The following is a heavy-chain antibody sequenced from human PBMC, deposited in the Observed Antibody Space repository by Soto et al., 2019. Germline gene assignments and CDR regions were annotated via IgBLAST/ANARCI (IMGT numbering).Heavy chain of an antibody. D-gene: IGHD2-15*01. J-gene: IGHJ6*02. CDR2: IIPIFGTA. Sequence: QVQLVQSGAEVKKPGSSVKVSCKASGGTFSSYAISWVRQAPGQGLEWMGGIIPIFGTANYAQKFQGRVTITADKSMSTAYMELSSLRSEDTAVYYCARVMGYCSGGSCYSQHYYYGMDVWGQGTTVTVSS. CDR1: GGTFSSYA. CDR3: ARVMGYCSGGSCYSQHYYYGMDV. V-gene: IGHV1-69*06.